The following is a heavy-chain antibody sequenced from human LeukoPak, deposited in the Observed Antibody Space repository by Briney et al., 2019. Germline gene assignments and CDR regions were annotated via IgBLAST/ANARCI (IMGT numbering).Heavy chain of an antibody. CDR2: ISYDGSNK. D-gene: IGHD1-20*01. Sequence: GGPLRLPCAASGFTFSSYAMHGVRQAPGKGLEGGAVISYDGSNKYYADSVTGRFAISRDNSKNTLYLQMNSLRAEDTAVYYCARVYNWNDPPVRYSHMDVWGKGTTVTVSS. CDR1: GFTFSSYA. J-gene: IGHJ6*03. CDR3: ARVYNWNDPPVRYSHMDV. V-gene: IGHV3-30*09.